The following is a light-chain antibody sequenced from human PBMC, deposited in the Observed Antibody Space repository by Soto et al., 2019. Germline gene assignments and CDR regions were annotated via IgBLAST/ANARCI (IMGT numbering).Light chain of an antibody. CDR2: DAS. J-gene: IGKJ2*01. CDR1: QSVGSN. CDR3: QQYNNWAYP. V-gene: IGKV3D-15*01. Sequence: EVVMTQSPVTLSVSPGERVALSCRASQSVGSNFAWYQQRPGQAPRVLIYDASTRATGIPARFSGSGSATEFTLTISSLQAEDFAVYLCQQYNNWAYPFGQGTKLEI.